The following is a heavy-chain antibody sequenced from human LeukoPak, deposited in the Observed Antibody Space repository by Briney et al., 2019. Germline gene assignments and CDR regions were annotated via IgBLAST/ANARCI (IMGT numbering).Heavy chain of an antibody. CDR1: GFTFSSYA. CDR3: AKGESTTGAGMVEY. CDR2: ISSSGAST. V-gene: IGHV3-23*01. J-gene: IGHJ4*02. Sequence: GGSLRLSCAVSGFTFSSYAMNWVRQAPGRGLEWVSGISSSGASTYYADSLKGRFTISRDNSKNTLYLQMNSLRAEDTATYYCAKGESTTGAGMVEYWGQGTLVTVSS. D-gene: IGHD4-17*01.